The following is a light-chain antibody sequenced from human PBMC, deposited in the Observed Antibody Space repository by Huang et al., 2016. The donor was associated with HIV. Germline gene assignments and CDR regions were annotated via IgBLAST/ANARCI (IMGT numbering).Light chain of an antibody. CDR1: QKLNTY. V-gene: IGKV3-11*01. CDR2: DSS. J-gene: IGKJ3*01. Sequence: EILLTQSPATLSLSPGDRATLSCKTTQKLNTYLSWYQQKPRQVPRLLISDSSTRARDTPARVRGSGSGTDFTLTITNLEPEDFAVYFCQQRSNWPPFTFGPGTKVDRK. CDR3: QQRSNWPPFT.